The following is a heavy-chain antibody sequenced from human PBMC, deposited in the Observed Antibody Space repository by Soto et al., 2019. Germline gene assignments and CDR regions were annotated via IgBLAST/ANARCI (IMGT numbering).Heavy chain of an antibody. J-gene: IGHJ5*02. V-gene: IGHV4-30-4*01. CDR1: GGSISSGDYY. Sequence: SETLSLTCTVSGGSISSGDYYWSWIRQPPGKGLEWIGYIYYSGSTYYNPSLKSRVTISVDTSKNQFSLKLSSVTAADTAVYYFARAKYSSSKRGGGDNWFDPWGQGTLVTVSS. D-gene: IGHD6-13*01. CDR2: IYYSGST. CDR3: ARAKYSSSKRGGGDNWFDP.